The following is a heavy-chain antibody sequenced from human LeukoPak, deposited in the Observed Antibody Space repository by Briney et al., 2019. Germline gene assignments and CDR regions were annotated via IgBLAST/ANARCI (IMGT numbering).Heavy chain of an antibody. J-gene: IGHJ4*02. CDR1: GFSFSDYA. CDR3: AINTSGRYFDY. D-gene: IGHD3-22*01. CDR2: ISSSGVGT. V-gene: IGHV3-23*01. Sequence: GGSLRLSCAASGFSFSDYAMTWVRRAPGKGLEWVSSISSSGVGTYYTDSVKGRFAISRDNSKDTLFLQMNSLRVEDSAVYYCAINTSGRYFDYWGQGTLVTVST.